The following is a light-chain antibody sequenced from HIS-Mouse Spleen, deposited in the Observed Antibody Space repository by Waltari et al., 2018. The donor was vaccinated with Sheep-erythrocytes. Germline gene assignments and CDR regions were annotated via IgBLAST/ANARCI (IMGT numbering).Light chain of an antibody. J-gene: IGKJ3*01. Sequence: DIQLTQSPSFLSASVGDRVTITCRASQGISSYLAWYQQKPRKAPKLLIYAASTLESGVPSRFSGSGSGTEFTLTISSLQPEDYATYYCQQHNSHPFTFGPGTKVDIK. CDR3: QQHNSHPFT. CDR2: AAS. V-gene: IGKV1-9*01. CDR1: QGISSY.